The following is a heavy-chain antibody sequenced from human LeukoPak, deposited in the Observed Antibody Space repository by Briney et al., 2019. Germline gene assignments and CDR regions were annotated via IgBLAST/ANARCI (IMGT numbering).Heavy chain of an antibody. CDR1: GFTFDVYA. Sequence: PGRSLRLSCAASGFTFDVYAMHWVRQAPGKGLEWVSGISWNSGTVGYADSVKGRFTISRDNAKNSLYLQMNSLRAEDTALYYCARGAVAGANFDYWGLGTLVTVSS. D-gene: IGHD1-26*01. J-gene: IGHJ4*02. CDR2: ISWNSGTV. V-gene: IGHV3-9*01. CDR3: ARGAVAGANFDY.